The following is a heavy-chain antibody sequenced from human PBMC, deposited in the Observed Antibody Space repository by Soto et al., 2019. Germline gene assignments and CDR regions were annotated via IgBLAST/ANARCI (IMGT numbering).Heavy chain of an antibody. CDR2: IIPIFGTA. CDR3: ARGKGEKFDY. Sequence: QVQLVQSGAEVKKPGSSVNVSCKPSGGTFSSYAISWVRQAPGQGLEWMGGIIPIFGTANYAQNFQSRVTITADESTSTAYMEVGSLRSEDTAVYYCARGKGEKFDYWGQGTLVTVSS. V-gene: IGHV1-69*01. CDR1: GGTFSSYA. J-gene: IGHJ4*02. D-gene: IGHD3-10*01.